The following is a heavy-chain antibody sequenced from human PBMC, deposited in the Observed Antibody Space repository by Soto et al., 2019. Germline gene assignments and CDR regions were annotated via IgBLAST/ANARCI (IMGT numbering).Heavy chain of an antibody. CDR1: GGSVSRDSNF. CDR2: IYYSGPT. V-gene: IGHV4-61*01. CDR3: ARGYSHYAH. J-gene: IGHJ4*02. Sequence: LSLTCTVSGGSVSRDSNFWSWIRQPPGKGLEWIGYIYYSGPTRYNPSLESRVTISIDSSKNQVSLNPTSVTAADTAVYYCARGYSHYAHWGRGTLVTVSS. D-gene: IGHD4-4*01.